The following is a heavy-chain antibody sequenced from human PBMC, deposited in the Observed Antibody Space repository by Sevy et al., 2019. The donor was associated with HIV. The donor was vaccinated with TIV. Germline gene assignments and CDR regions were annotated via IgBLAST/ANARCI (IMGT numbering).Heavy chain of an antibody. Sequence: ASVKVSCKTSGYTFSVYYIHWVRQAPGQGLEWMGRINPNSGGANYAQRFQGRVTMTRDTSISTAYMELSRLRSDDTAMYYCARDPSRAAEGWFDPWGQGTLVTVSS. J-gene: IGHJ5*02. CDR3: ARDPSRAAEGWFDP. V-gene: IGHV1-2*06. D-gene: IGHD6-13*01. CDR1: GYTFSVYY. CDR2: INPNSGGA.